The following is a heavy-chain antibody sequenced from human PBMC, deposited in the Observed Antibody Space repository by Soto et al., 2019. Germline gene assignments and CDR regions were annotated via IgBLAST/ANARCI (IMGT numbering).Heavy chain of an antibody. D-gene: IGHD1-20*01. J-gene: IGHJ4*02. Sequence: ASVKVSCKASGYTFTTFNINWVLQATGQGLEWMGWMNPNSGTTGYAQKFQDRLTLTRDTSITTAYMELSSLTSDDTAVYFCVRYRGIGYYWSSHLETPFDYCGQGPLVTVSS. CDR2: MNPNSGTT. CDR3: VRYRGIGYYWSSHLETPFDY. V-gene: IGHV1-8*02. CDR1: GYTFTTFN.